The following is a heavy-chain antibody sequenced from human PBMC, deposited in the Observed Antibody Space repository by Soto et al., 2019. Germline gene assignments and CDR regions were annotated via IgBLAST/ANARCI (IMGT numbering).Heavy chain of an antibody. D-gene: IGHD2-2*02. CDR3: AKDQPLGYCSSTSCYIY. CDR2: ISGSGGST. J-gene: IGHJ4*02. Sequence: GGSLRLSCAASGFTFSSYAMSWVRQAPGKGLEWVSAISGSGGSTYYADSVKGRFTISRDNSKNTLYLQMNSLRAEDTAVYYCAKDQPLGYCSSTSCYIYWGQGTLVTVSS. CDR1: GFTFSSYA. V-gene: IGHV3-23*01.